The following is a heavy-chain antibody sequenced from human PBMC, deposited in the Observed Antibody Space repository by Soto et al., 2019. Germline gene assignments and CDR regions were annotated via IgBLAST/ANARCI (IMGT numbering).Heavy chain of an antibody. CDR2: ISYDGSNK. D-gene: IGHD5-12*01. J-gene: IGHJ4*02. V-gene: IGHV3-30-3*01. CDR1: GFTFSSYA. Sequence: GGSLRLSCAASGFTFSSYAMHWARQAPGKGLEWVAVISYDGSNKYYADSVKGRFTISRDNSKNTLYLQMNSLRAEDTAVYYCASQSSEWLLFASWGQGTLVTVSS. CDR3: ASQSSEWLLFAS.